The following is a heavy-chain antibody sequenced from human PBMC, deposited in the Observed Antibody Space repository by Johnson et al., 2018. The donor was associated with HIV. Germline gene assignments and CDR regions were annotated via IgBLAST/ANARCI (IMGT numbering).Heavy chain of an antibody. CDR2: IKQDGSEK. Sequence: EMQLVESGGGLVQPGGSLRLSCGASGFTFSRYWMSWVRQAPGKGLEWVANIKQDGSEKYYVESVKGRFTISRDNAKNSLDLQMNSLRAEDTAVYYWARDKCSGGSCYDDDVFDIWGQGTMVTVSS. J-gene: IGHJ3*02. D-gene: IGHD2-15*01. CDR3: ARDKCSGGSCYDDDVFDI. CDR1: GFTFSRYW. V-gene: IGHV3-7*01.